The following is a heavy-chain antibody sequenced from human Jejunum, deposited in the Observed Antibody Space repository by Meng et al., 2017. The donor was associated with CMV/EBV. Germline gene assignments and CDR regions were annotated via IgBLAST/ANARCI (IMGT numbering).Heavy chain of an antibody. J-gene: IGHJ6*02. Sequence: TFSIHVINLVRQAPGKGLEWVSYIDGSGSSISYADSVKGRFTISRDNAKKSVYLQMKSLRAEDTGVYYCANQMPWNYYHGMNLWGQGTTVTVSS. D-gene: IGHD1-7*01. CDR1: TFSIHV. CDR3: ANQMPWNYYHGMNL. CDR2: IDGSGSSI. V-gene: IGHV3-48*03.